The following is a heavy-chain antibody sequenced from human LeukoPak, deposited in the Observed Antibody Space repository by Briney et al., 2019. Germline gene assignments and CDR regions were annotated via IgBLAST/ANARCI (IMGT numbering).Heavy chain of an antibody. CDR2: IAYDGSNK. V-gene: IGHV3-30*18. CDR3: AKSYYDSSGPDY. D-gene: IGHD3-22*01. Sequence: PGGPETLSCAACGFTLRCYDKQGPRQAPGKGLEGVAVIAYDGSNKYYADSVKGRFTISRDNSKNTLYLQMNSLRAEDTAVYYCAKSYYDSSGPDYWGQGTLVTVSS. CDR1: GFTLRCYD. J-gene: IGHJ4*02.